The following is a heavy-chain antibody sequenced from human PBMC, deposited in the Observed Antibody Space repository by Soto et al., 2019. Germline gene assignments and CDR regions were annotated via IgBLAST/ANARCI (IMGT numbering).Heavy chain of an antibody. V-gene: IGHV3-30*18. D-gene: IGHD3-22*01. J-gene: IGHJ4*02. CDR3: AKIQQDYYDSSGYYYDY. Sequence: GGSLRLSCAASGFTFSSYGMHWVRQAPGKGLEWVAVISYDGSNKYYADSVKGRFTISRDNSKNTLYLQMNSLRAEDTAVYYCAKIQQDYYDSSGYYYDYWGQGTLVTVSS. CDR1: GFTFSSYG. CDR2: ISYDGSNK.